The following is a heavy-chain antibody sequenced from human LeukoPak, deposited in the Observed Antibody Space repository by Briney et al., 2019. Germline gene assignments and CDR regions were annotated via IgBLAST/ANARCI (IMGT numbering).Heavy chain of an antibody. CDR3: ASHYYYDILTGRYGWFDP. D-gene: IGHD3-9*01. V-gene: IGHV1-18*01. CDR1: GYDFINYG. J-gene: IGHJ5*02. Sequence: GDSVKVSCKASGYDFINYGISWVRQAPGQGLEWMGWRSIYNGNTDYKLQGRVTMTTDTSTSTAYMELRSLRSDDTAVYYCASHYYYDILTGRYGWFDPWGQGTLVTVSS. CDR2: RSIYNGNT.